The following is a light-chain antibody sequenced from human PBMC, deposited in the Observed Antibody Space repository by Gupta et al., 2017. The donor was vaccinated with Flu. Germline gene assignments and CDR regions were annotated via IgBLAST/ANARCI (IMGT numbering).Light chain of an antibody. CDR2: DAS. J-gene: IGKJ5*01. V-gene: IGKV3-15*01. Sequence: EIVMTQSPATLSVSPGERVTLSCRASQSVSSNLAWYQQKPGQSPRLLFYDASTRDTGIPARFSGSGYGKDLTLTISSRQSEDFAVYYCQQHKNWPPITFGQGTQLEIK. CDR1: QSVSSN. CDR3: QQHKNWPPIT.